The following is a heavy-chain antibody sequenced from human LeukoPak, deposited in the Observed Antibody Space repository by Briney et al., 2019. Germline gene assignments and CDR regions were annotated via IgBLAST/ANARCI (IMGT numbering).Heavy chain of an antibody. CDR1: GFTFSSYG. CDR2: ISYDGSNK. Sequence: HPGGSLRLSCAASGFTFSSYGMHWVRQAPGKGLEWVAVISYDGSNKYYADSVKGRFTISRDNSKNTLYLQMNSLRAEDTAVYYCAVWFGTYYYYGMDVWGQGTTVTVSS. V-gene: IGHV3-30*03. D-gene: IGHD3-10*01. J-gene: IGHJ6*02. CDR3: AVWFGTYYYYGMDV.